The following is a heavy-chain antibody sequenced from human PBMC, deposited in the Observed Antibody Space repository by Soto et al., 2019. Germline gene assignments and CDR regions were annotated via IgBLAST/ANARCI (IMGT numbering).Heavy chain of an antibody. CDR2: IFYSGTT. CDR1: GGSVSSGSYY. D-gene: IGHD3-22*01. Sequence: SETLSLTXTVSGGSVSSGSYYWSWIRQPPGMGLEWIGYIFYSGTTNYNPSLKSRVTMSLYTSKNQFSLQLSSVTAADTAVYYCARVSIPYYYDTSGQYYFDYWGQGTLVTVSS. J-gene: IGHJ4*02. CDR3: ARVSIPYYYDTSGQYYFDY. V-gene: IGHV4-61*01.